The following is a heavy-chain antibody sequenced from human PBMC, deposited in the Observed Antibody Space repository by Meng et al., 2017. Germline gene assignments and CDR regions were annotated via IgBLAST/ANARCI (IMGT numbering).Heavy chain of an antibody. Sequence: GESLKISCAASGFTVSSNYMSWVRQAPGKGLEWVSVIYSGGSTYYADSVKGRFTISRHNSKNTLYLQMNSLRAEDTAVYYCAKEDTAMVPAGYWGQGTLVTVSS. V-gene: IGHV3-53*01. CDR1: GFTVSSNY. CDR2: IYSGGST. CDR3: AKEDTAMVPAGY. J-gene: IGHJ4*02. D-gene: IGHD5-18*01.